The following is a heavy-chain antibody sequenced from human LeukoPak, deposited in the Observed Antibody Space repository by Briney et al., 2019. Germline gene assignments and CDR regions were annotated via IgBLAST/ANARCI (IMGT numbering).Heavy chain of an antibody. CDR3: ARANKYSYGTLFSHASFDY. CDR1: GYTFTSYD. Sequence: GASVKVPCKASGYTFTSYDINWVRQATGQGLEWMGWMNPNSGNTGYAQKFQGRATITRNTSISTAYMELSSLRSEDTAVYYCARANKYSYGTLFSHASFDYWGQGTLVTVSS. D-gene: IGHD5-18*01. CDR2: MNPNSGNT. J-gene: IGHJ4*02. V-gene: IGHV1-8*03.